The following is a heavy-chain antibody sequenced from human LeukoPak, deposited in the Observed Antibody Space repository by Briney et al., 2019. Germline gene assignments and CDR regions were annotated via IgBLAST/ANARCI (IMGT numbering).Heavy chain of an antibody. CDR2: INPGDGTT. V-gene: IGHV1-46*01. CDR3: ARSFYDYGRFDH. D-gene: IGHD4-17*01. CDR1: GYRFTSYY. J-gene: IGHJ5*02. Sequence: EASVKVSCKTSGYRFTSYYTHWVRQAPGQGLEWMGMINPGDGTTTYAQGFQGRVTMTRDTSTRTVYMEVNSLTFADTAMYYCARSFYDYGRFDHWGQGTLVTVSS.